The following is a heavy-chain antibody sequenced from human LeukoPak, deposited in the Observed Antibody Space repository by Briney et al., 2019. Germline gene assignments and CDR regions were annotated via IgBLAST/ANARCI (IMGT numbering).Heavy chain of an antibody. V-gene: IGHV4-34*01. CDR1: GGSFSGYY. Sequence: SETLSLTCAVYGGSFSGYYWSWIRQPPGKGLEWIGEINHSGSTNYNPSLKSRVTISVDTSKNQFSLKLRSVTAADTAVYYCARSKGENYYDFWSGYGYWGQGTLVTVSS. J-gene: IGHJ4*02. D-gene: IGHD3-3*01. CDR2: INHSGST. CDR3: ARSKGENYYDFWSGYGY.